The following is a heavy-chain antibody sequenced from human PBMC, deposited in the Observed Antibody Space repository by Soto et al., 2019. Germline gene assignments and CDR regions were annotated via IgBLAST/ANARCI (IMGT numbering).Heavy chain of an antibody. V-gene: IGHV3-7*01. D-gene: IGHD6-6*01. CDR3: ARSRRSQYSSSLRY. CDR2: IKQDGSEK. CDR1: GFTFSSYW. J-gene: IGHJ4*02. Sequence: PGGSLRLSCAASGFTFSSYWMSWVRQAPGKGLEWVANIKQDGSEKYYVDSVKGRFTISRGNAKNSLYLQMNSLRAEDTAVYYCARSRRSQYSSSLRYWGQGTLVTVSS.